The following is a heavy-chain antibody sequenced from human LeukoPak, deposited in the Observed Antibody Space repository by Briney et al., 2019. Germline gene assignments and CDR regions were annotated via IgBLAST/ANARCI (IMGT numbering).Heavy chain of an antibody. V-gene: IGHV1-46*01. Sequence: ASVKVSCKASGYSFTTYYMHWVRQAPGQGLEWMGIINPTGGSTNYGQKFEGRVTMTRDTSTSTVYMELSSLRSEDTAVYYCARERYCSGGNCFVTYYYGMDVWGQGTTVTVSS. J-gene: IGHJ6*02. D-gene: IGHD2-15*01. CDR1: GYSFTTYY. CDR2: INPTGGST. CDR3: ARERYCSGGNCFVTYYYGMDV.